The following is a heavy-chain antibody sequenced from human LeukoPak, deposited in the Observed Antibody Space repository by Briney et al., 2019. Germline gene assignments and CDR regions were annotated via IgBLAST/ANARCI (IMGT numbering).Heavy chain of an antibody. Sequence: SETLSLTCTVSGGSISSYYWNWIRQPAGKGLEWIGRIYTSGSTNYNPSLKSRVTMSVDTSKNQFSLKLSSVTAADTAVYYCARGERSWFGGYFDYWGQGTLVTVSS. J-gene: IGHJ4*02. D-gene: IGHD3-10*01. CDR2: IYTSGST. CDR3: ARGERSWFGGYFDY. CDR1: GGSISSYY. V-gene: IGHV4-4*07.